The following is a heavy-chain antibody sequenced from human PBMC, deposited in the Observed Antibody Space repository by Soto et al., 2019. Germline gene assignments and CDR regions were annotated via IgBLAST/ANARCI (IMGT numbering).Heavy chain of an antibody. V-gene: IGHV1-18*01. CDR2: ISAYNGNT. CDR3: ASSLYDYDSSGADAFDI. D-gene: IGHD3-22*01. CDR1: GYTFTSYG. Sequence: ASVKVSCKASGYTFTSYGISWVRQAPGQGLEWMGWISAYNGNTNYAQKLQGRVTMTTDTSTSTAYMELRSLRSDDTAVYYCASSLYDYDSSGADAFDIWGQGTMVTASS. J-gene: IGHJ3*02.